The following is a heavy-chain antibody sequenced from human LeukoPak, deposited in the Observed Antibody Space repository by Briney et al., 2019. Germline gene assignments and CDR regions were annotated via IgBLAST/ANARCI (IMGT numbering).Heavy chain of an antibody. CDR3: ARHGGSSIWYPSWFDP. CDR1: GGPITSSDHF. V-gene: IGHV4-39*01. J-gene: IGHJ5*02. D-gene: IGHD6-13*01. Sequence: SETLSLTCTVSGGPITSSDHFWAWSRQPPGKGLEWIGSIYYRGSTYNNPSLKSRVTISIDTSKNQFSLKLGSVTAADTAVYYCARHGGSSIWYPSWFDPWGQGTLVTVSS. CDR2: IYYRGST.